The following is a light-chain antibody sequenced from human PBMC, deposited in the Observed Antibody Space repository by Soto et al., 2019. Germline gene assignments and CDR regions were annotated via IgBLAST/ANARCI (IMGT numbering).Light chain of an antibody. V-gene: IGLV1-40*01. CDR2: GNS. Sequence: QSVLTQPPSLSGAPGQRVTISCTGSSSNIGAGYDVHWYQQLPGTAPNLLIYGNSNRPSGVPDRFSGSKSGTSASLAITGLQAEDEADYYCQSYDSSLSGHVVFGGGTKLTVL. J-gene: IGLJ2*01. CDR1: SSNIGAGYD. CDR3: QSYDSSLSGHVV.